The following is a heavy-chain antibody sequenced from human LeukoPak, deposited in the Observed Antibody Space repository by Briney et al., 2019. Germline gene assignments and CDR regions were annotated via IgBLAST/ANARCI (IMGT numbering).Heavy chain of an antibody. CDR2: LNPNSGNT. V-gene: IGHV1-8*01. Sequence: ASVKVSCKGSGCTFTSYDINWVRQATGQGLEWMGWLNPNSGNTGYAQKFQGRVTMTRNTSISTAYMELSSLRSEDTAVYYCARGGIVVVVAAISSPFDPWGQGTLVTVSS. J-gene: IGHJ5*02. D-gene: IGHD2-15*01. CDR1: GCTFTSYD. CDR3: ARGGIVVVVAAISSPFDP.